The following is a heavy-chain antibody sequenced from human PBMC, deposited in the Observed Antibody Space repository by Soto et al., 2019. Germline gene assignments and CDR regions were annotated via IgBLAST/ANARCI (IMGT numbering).Heavy chain of an antibody. Sequence: SETLALTCTVSGGSISSGDYYWSWIRQPPVKGLEWIGYIYYTGSTNYNPSLKSRVTISLDTSKNQFSLKLSSVTAADTAVYYCARDLGGPFSSLDWFDPWGQGTLVTVSS. D-gene: IGHD3-16*01. CDR3: ARDLGGPFSSLDWFDP. V-gene: IGHV4-61*08. CDR2: IYYTGST. J-gene: IGHJ5*02. CDR1: GGSISSGDYY.